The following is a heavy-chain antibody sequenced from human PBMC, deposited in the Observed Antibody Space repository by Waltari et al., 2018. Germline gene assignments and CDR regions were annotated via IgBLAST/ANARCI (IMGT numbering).Heavy chain of an antibody. CDR3: ASSMTGYFDY. J-gene: IGHJ4*02. CDR1: GGSISGHY. CDR2: IYTSGSA. D-gene: IGHD3-9*01. Sequence: VQLQESGPGLVKPSGTLFLTCRVSGGSISGHYWAWIRQPAGKGLEWIGRIYTSGSASYNPSLKSRVTMSVDTSKNQFSLKVSSVTAADTAVYYCASSMTGYFDYWGQGVLVTVSS. V-gene: IGHV4-4*07.